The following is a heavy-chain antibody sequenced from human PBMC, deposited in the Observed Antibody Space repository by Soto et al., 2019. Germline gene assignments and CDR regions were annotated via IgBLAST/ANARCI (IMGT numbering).Heavy chain of an antibody. J-gene: IGHJ3*02. Sequence: QVQLVESGGGVVQPGRSLRLSCAASGFTFNTHGMHWVRQAPGKGLEWVAVISYDGSNRHYADSVKGRFTISRDPSKNALYLQMNGLRAEDTAVYYCAKELGGYSFGNDAFDIWGQGTMVTVSS. CDR3: AKELGGYSFGNDAFDI. CDR1: GFTFNTHG. D-gene: IGHD5-18*01. V-gene: IGHV3-30*18. CDR2: ISYDGSNR.